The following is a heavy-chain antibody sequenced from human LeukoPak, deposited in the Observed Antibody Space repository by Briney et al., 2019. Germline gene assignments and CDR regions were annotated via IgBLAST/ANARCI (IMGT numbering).Heavy chain of an antibody. CDR3: AIIYLIVGATTFDY. D-gene: IGHD1-26*01. V-gene: IGHV3-48*01. Sequence: PGGSLRLSCAASGFTFSSYSMNWVRQAPGKGLEGVSYISSSSSTIYYADSVKGRFTISRDNAKNSLYLQMNSLRAEDTAVYYCAIIYLIVGATTFDYWGQGTLVTVSS. CDR2: ISSSSSTI. CDR1: GFTFSSYS. J-gene: IGHJ4*02.